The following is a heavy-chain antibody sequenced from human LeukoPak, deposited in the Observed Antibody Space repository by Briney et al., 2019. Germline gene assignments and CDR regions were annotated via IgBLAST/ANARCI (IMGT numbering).Heavy chain of an antibody. D-gene: IGHD6-19*01. CDR3: ARDGGSSGWYNNWFDP. J-gene: IGHJ5*02. CDR2: IYYSGST. V-gene: IGHV4-59*12. Sequence: SETLSLTCTVSGGSISSYYWNWIRQPPGKGLEWIGYIYYSGSTNYNPSLKSRVTISVDTSKNQFSLKLSSVTAADTAVYYCARDGGSSGWYNNWFDPWGQGTLVTVSS. CDR1: GGSISSYY.